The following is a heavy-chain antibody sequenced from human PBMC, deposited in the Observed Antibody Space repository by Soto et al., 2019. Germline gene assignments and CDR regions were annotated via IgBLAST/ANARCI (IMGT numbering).Heavy chain of an antibody. D-gene: IGHD5-18*01. J-gene: IGHJ6*02. Sequence: ASVKVSCKASGYTFISYGISWVRQAPGQGLEWMGWISAYNGNANYAQKLQGRVTMTTDTSTSTAYMELRSLRSDDTAVYYCARGQVDTASGYGMDVWGQRTKVTVSS. CDR2: ISAYNGNA. V-gene: IGHV1-18*01. CDR1: GYTFISYG. CDR3: ARGQVDTASGYGMDV.